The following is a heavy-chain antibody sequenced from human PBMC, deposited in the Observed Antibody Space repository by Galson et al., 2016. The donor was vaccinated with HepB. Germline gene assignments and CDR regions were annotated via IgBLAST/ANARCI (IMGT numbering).Heavy chain of an antibody. V-gene: IGHV3-30*18. CDR2: TSFDETNK. CDR3: AKDRELQYFDWSMPLY. J-gene: IGHJ4*02. CDR1: GFIFRRTG. D-gene: IGHD3-9*01. Sequence: SLRLSCAASGFIFRRTGMHWVRQAPGKGLEWVAGTSFDETNKHYADSVKGRFTISKDNSKNTLYLQMNSLTSEDTAVYYCAKDRELQYFDWSMPLYWGQGTLVTVSS.